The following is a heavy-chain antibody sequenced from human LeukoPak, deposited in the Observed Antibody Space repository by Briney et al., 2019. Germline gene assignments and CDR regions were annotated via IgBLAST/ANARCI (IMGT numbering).Heavy chain of an antibody. V-gene: IGHV4-59*08. CDR2: IYYSGST. CDR1: GGSISSYY. Sequence: KPSETLSLTCTVSGGSISSYYWSWIRQPPGKGLEWIGYIYYSGSTNYNPSLKSRVTISVDTSKNQFSLKLSSVTAADTAVYYCTRHGRGTVTPDYWGQGTLVTVSS. J-gene: IGHJ4*02. D-gene: IGHD4-17*01. CDR3: TRHGRGTVTPDY.